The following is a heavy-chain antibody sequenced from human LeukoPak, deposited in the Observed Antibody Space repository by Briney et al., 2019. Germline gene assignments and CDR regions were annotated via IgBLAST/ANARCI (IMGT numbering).Heavy chain of an antibody. CDR1: GFTVSSNY. CDR2: IYSGGST. D-gene: IGHD1-14*01. J-gene: IGHJ5*02. CDR3: ARGDTRKGGWFDP. Sequence: GGSLRLSCAASGFTVSSNYMSWVRQAPGKGLEWVLVIYSGGSTYYADSVKGRFTISRDNSKNTLYLQMNSLRAEDTAVYYCARGDTRKGGWFDPWGQGTLVTVSS. V-gene: IGHV3-53*01.